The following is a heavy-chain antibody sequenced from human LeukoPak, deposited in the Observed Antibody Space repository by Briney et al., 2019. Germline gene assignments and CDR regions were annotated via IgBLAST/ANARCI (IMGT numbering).Heavy chain of an antibody. Sequence: GGSLRLSCAASGFTFSSYNMNWVRQAPGKGLEWVSSISSSSSYIYYADSVKGRFTISRDNAKNSLYLQMNSLRAEDTAVYYCARGGGLWFKRSYYFDYWGQGTLVTVSS. J-gene: IGHJ4*02. CDR3: ARGGGLWFKRSYYFDY. CDR2: ISSSSSYI. V-gene: IGHV3-21*01. CDR1: GFTFSSYN. D-gene: IGHD3-10*01.